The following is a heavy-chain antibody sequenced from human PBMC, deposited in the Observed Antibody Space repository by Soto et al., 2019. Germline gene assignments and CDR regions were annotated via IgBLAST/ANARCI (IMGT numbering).Heavy chain of an antibody. CDR3: ARSYSSSWYMRNNWFDP. CDR1: GGSISSGGYY. CDR2: IYYSGST. J-gene: IGHJ5*02. V-gene: IGHV4-31*03. Sequence: SETLSLTCTVSGGSISSGGYYWSWIRQHPGKGLEWIGYIYYSGSTYYNPSLKSRVTISVDTSKNQFSLKLSSVTAADTAVYYCARSYSSSWYMRNNWFDPWGQGTLVTVSS. D-gene: IGHD6-13*01.